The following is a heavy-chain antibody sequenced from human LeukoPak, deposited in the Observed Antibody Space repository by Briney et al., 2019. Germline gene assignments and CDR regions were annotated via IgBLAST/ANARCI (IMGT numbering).Heavy chain of an antibody. D-gene: IGHD2-15*01. Sequence: APVKVSCKASGYTFTGYYMHWVRQAPGQGLEWMGWINPNSGGTNYAQKFQGWVTMTRDTSISTAYMELSRLRSDDTAVYYCARPDIVVVVAATKGPWGMDVWGQGTTVTVSS. CDR1: GYTFTGYY. V-gene: IGHV1-2*04. CDR3: ARPDIVVVVAATKGPWGMDV. CDR2: INPNSGGT. J-gene: IGHJ6*02.